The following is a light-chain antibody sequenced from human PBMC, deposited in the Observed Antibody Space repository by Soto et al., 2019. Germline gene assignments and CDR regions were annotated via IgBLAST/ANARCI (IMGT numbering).Light chain of an antibody. CDR3: QQYDSSPYT. CDR1: QSVGSSF. V-gene: IGKV3-20*01. Sequence: EILLTQSPGTLSLSPGERATLSCRASQSVGSSFLAWYQQKPGQAPRLLIYGASSRATGIPDRFSGSGSGTDFTLTISRLEPEDFAVYYCQQYDSSPYTFGQGTKLEIK. J-gene: IGKJ2*01. CDR2: GAS.